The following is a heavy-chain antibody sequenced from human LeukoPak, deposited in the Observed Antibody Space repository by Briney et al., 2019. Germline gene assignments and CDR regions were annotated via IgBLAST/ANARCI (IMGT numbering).Heavy chain of an antibody. J-gene: IGHJ6*02. CDR2: ISSSSSYI. D-gene: IGHD5-18*01. CDR1: GFTFSSYS. Sequence: GGSLRLSCAASGFTFSSYSMNWVRQAPGKGLEWVSSISSSSSYIYYADSVKGRFTISRDNAKNSLYLQMNSLRAEDTAVYYCARDGRGYSYGYLDYYYGMDVWGQGTTVTVSS. V-gene: IGHV3-21*04. CDR3: ARDGRGYSYGYLDYYYGMDV.